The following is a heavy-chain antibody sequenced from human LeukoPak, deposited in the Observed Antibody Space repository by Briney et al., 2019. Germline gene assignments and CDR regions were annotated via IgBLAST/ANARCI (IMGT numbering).Heavy chain of an antibody. CDR1: GYTFTSYD. J-gene: IGHJ4*02. CDR3: AGSNWNDLSVDY. CDR2: MNPNSGNT. V-gene: IGHV1-8*01. D-gene: IGHD1-1*01. Sequence: ASVKVSCKASGYTFTSYDINWVRQATGQGLEWMGWMNPNSGNTGYAQKFQGRITMTRNTSISTAYMELSSLRSEDTAVYYCAGSNWNDLSVDYWGQGTLVTVSS.